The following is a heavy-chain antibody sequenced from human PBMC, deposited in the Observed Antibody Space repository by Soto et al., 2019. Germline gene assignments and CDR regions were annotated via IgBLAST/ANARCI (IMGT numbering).Heavy chain of an antibody. V-gene: IGHV1-18*01. CDR3: AXXXXXXXYYYGMDV. Sequence: QVHLVQSGAEVKKPGASVKVSCKTSGYTFTRYGISWVRQAPGQGLEWMGWISGYDGRTNFAQKVQDRVTMTTDTXXXXXXXXXXXXXXXXXXXXXXAXXXXXXXYYYGMDVWGQGTTVTVSS. CDR2: ISGYDGRT. CDR1: GYTFTRYG. J-gene: IGHJ6*02.